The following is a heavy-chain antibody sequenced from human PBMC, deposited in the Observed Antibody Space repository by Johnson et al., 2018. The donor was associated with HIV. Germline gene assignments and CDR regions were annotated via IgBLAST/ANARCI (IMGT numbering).Heavy chain of an antibody. CDR2: ISWYGGCT. V-gene: IGHV3-43*01. CDR3: ARGGHSGYDYFEAFEM. CDR1: GFTFDDYS. J-gene: IGHJ3*02. Sequence: VQLVESGGGVVQPGKSLRLSCAASGFTFDDYSIQWVRQAPGKGLKWVSLISWYGGCTHYADSLKGRFTISRDNSNNTLYLQLNSLRGEDTATYYCARGGHSGYDYFEAFEMWGQGTKVTVSS. D-gene: IGHD5-12*01.